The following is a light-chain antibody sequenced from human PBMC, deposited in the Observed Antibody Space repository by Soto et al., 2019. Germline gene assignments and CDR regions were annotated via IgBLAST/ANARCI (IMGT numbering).Light chain of an antibody. CDR2: DVS. CDR1: SSDVGGYNF. V-gene: IGLV2-11*01. J-gene: IGLJ1*01. CDR3: CSYAGSYTEV. Sequence: QSVLAQPRSVSGSPGQSVTMSCTGTSSDVGGYNFVSWYQQHPGKAPKLMIYDVSERPSGVPDRFFGSKSGNTASLTISGLQAEDEADYYCCSYAGSYTEVFGTGTKGTVL.